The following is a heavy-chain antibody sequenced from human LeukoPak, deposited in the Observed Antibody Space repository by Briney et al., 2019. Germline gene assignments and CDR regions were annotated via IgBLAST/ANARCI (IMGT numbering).Heavy chain of an antibody. V-gene: IGHV1-69*04. CDR3: ARAYYYDSSGYPTFDY. D-gene: IGHD3-22*01. Sequence: ASVKVSCKASGGTFSSYGISWVRQAPGQGLEWMGRIIPILGIANYAQKFQGRVTITADKSTTTAYMELSSLRSEDTAVYYCARAYYYDSSGYPTFDYWGQGTLVTVPS. CDR2: IIPILGIA. J-gene: IGHJ4*02. CDR1: GGTFSSYG.